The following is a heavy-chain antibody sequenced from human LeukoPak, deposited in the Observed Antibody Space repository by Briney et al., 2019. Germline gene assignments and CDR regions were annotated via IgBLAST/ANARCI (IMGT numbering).Heavy chain of an antibody. CDR2: ISAYNGNT. Sequence: ASVTVSCKASGYTFTSYGISWVRQAPGQGLEWMGWISAYNGNTDYAQKLQGRVTMTTDTSTSTAYMELRSLRSDDTAVYYCARDLDYDILTGNMYYFDYWGQGTLVTVSS. CDR3: ARDLDYDILTGNMYYFDY. CDR1: GYTFTSYG. V-gene: IGHV1-18*01. D-gene: IGHD3-9*01. J-gene: IGHJ4*02.